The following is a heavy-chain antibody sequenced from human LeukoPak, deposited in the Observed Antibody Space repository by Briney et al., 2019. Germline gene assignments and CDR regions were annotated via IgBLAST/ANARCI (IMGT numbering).Heavy chain of an antibody. J-gene: IGHJ4*02. D-gene: IGHD4/OR15-4a*01. CDR3: ARQKGAAEDY. V-gene: IGHV5-51*01. CDR2: IYPGDSDT. Sequence: GESLKISCKGSGCSFTSYWIGWVRQMPGKGLEWMGIIYPGDSDTRYSPSFQGQVTFSADKSISTVYLQWTSLKASDTAIYYCARQKGAAEDYWGQGTLVSVSS. CDR1: GCSFTSYW.